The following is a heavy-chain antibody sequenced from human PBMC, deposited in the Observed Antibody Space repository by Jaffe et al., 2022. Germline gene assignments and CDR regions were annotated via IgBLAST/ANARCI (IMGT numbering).Heavy chain of an antibody. Sequence: EVQLVESGGGLVKPGGSLRLSCAASGFTFSNAWMSWVRQAPGKGLEWVGRIKSKTDGGTTDYAAPVKGRFTISRDDSKNTLYLQMNSLKTEDTAVYYCTTEGIRGPKYDFWSGYLRRYYYYYMDVWGKGTTVTVSS. CDR1: GFTFSNAW. J-gene: IGHJ6*03. V-gene: IGHV3-15*01. D-gene: IGHD3-3*01. CDR2: IKSKTDGGTT. CDR3: TTEGIRGPKYDFWSGYLRRYYYYYMDV.